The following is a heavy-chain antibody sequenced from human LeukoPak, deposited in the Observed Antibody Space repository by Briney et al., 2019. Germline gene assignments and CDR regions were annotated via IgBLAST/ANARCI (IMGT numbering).Heavy chain of an antibody. CDR1: GYSISSGYY. V-gene: IGHV3-69-1*01. Sequence: LSLTCTVSGYSISSGYYWGWIRLPPGKGLEWVSSISSSTYIYFADSVKGRFTVSRDNARNSVYLQMNSLRAEDTAVYYCARDINLVKVVLDAFDLWGQGTMVIVSS. D-gene: IGHD2/OR15-2a*01. J-gene: IGHJ3*01. CDR2: ISSSTYI. CDR3: ARDINLVKVVLDAFDL.